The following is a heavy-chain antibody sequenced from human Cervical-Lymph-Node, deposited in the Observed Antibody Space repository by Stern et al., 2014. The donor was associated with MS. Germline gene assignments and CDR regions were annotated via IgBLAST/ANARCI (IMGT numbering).Heavy chain of an antibody. CDR3: AKARYNASWYGMAV. Sequence: EVQLLESGGGLVQPGGSLRLSCAASGFTFSSNAMSWVRQAPGKGLEWVSGINGSGGSEFYADSVKGRFTISRDNSKNTLYLQMNSLRAEDTAVYYCAKARYNASWYGMAVWGQGTTVTVSS. CDR2: INGSGGSE. V-gene: IGHV3-23*01. J-gene: IGHJ6*02. CDR1: GFTFSSNA. D-gene: IGHD1-14*01.